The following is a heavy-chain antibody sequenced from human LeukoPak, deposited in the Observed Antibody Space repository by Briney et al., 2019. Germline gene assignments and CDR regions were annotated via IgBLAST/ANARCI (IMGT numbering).Heavy chain of an antibody. CDR2: IDWDDNK. CDR3: ARMGAASSGYSHYYYYMDV. V-gene: IGHV2-70*04. Sequence: SGPALVEPTQTLTPTCTFSGFSLNTSGVRVSWIRQPPGKALEWLARIDWDDNKVYSTSLKTRLTISKDSSKTQVVLAMTDMHPVDTATYYCARMGAASSGYSHYYYYMDVWGKGTTVTVSS. D-gene: IGHD3-22*01. J-gene: IGHJ6*03. CDR1: GFSLNTSGVR.